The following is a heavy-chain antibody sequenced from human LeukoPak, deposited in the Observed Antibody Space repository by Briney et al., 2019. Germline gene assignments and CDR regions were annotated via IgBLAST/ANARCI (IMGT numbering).Heavy chain of an antibody. CDR1: GFTFSTYG. CDR2: ISYDGSNK. CDR3: ARGAEYYYGSGSIDY. D-gene: IGHD3-10*01. J-gene: IGHJ4*02. V-gene: IGHV3-30*19. Sequence: PGGSLRLSCAASGFTFSTYGMHWVRQAPGKGLEWVAVISYDGSNKYYPDSVKGRFTISRDNSKNTLYMEMNSLRAEDTAVYYCARGAEYYYGSGSIDYWGQGTLVTVSS.